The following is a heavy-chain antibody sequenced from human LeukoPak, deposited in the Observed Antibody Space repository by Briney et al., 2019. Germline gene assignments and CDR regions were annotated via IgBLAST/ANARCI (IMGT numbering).Heavy chain of an antibody. Sequence: GGSLRLSCAASGFTFSSYAMTWVRQAPGKGLERVSSIGDSGGSTKYADSVKGRFTISRDNFKNTLFLQMNSLRVEDTAVYHCAKSSSGWYTFDYWGQGTLVTVSS. J-gene: IGHJ4*02. CDR1: GFTFSSYA. CDR2: IGDSGGST. CDR3: AKSSSGWYTFDY. D-gene: IGHD6-19*01. V-gene: IGHV3-23*01.